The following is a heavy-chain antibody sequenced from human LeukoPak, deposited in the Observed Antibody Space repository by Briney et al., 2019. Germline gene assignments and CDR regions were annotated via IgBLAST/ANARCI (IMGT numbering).Heavy chain of an antibody. CDR2: IYNGGRT. CDR3: ARDLTTAGYYWD. V-gene: IGHV4-31*03. Sequence: SETLSLTCTVSGGSISSGGYFWTWIRQHPGKGLEWIGYIYNGGRTYYNPSLKNRITISLDASKNQFSLNVDSVTAADTAIYYCARDLTTAGYYWDWGQGTLVTVSS. CDR1: GGSISSGGYF. J-gene: IGHJ4*02. D-gene: IGHD3-22*01.